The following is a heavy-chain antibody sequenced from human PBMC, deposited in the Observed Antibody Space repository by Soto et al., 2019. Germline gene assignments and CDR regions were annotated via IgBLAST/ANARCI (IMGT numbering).Heavy chain of an antibody. CDR3: ASYHLNSYYYGMDV. CDR2: ISAYNGNT. CDR1: GYTFTSYG. J-gene: IGHJ6*02. V-gene: IGHV1-18*01. Sequence: QVQLVQSGAAVKKPGASVKVSCKASGYTFTSYGFSWVRQAPGQGLEWMGWISAYNGNTNYAQKLQGRVTMTTDTSTSTAYMELRSLGSDDTAVYYCASYHLNSYYYGMDVWGQGTTVTVSS.